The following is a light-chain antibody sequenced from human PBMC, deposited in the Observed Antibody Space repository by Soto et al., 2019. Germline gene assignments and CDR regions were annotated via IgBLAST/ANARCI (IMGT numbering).Light chain of an antibody. CDR1: QSISSW. J-gene: IGKJ2*01. V-gene: IGKV1-5*03. CDR3: QQYNSFPYT. Sequence: DIQMTQSPSTLPASLGDTVTITCRASQSISSWLAWYQQKPGKAPKVLIYKATSLESGVPSRFSGSGSGTEFPLTISSLQPDDVVTYYCQQYNSFPYTFGQGTKLEIK. CDR2: KAT.